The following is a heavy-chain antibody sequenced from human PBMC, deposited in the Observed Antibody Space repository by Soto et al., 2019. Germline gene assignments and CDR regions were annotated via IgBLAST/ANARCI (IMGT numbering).Heavy chain of an antibody. V-gene: IGHV3-23*01. J-gene: IGHJ4*02. D-gene: IGHD1-26*01. CDR2: IRGSGGST. CDR1: GFTFSSSA. CDR3: AKCVGYSISRGPIED. Sequence: GGSLRLSCVASGFTFSSSAMSWFRQAPGKGLEWVSGIRGSGGSTYNADSVKGRFTISRDNSKNTLYLQMNSLRAEDTAVYYCAKCVGYSISRGPIEDWGPGTRVTLAS.